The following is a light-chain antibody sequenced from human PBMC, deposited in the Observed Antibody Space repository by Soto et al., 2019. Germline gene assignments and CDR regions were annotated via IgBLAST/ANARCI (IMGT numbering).Light chain of an antibody. CDR1: RSIARY. Sequence: DIQMTQSPPSLPASVGDRVTITCRASRSIARYLNWYRQKPGKAPELLIFTASTLQGGVPSRFSGAGSATDFTLTINGLQPEDLATYYCQQTFSAPQTFGRGTKVEV. J-gene: IGKJ1*01. CDR3: QQTFSAPQT. CDR2: TAS. V-gene: IGKV1-39*01.